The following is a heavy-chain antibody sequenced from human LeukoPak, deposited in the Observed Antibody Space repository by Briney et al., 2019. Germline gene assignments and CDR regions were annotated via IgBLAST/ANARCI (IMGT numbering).Heavy chain of an antibody. CDR1: GFTFDTYE. V-gene: IGHV3-48*03. CDR2: IGSGGSSK. CDR3: ARQSRQFGELLN. J-gene: IGHJ4*02. Sequence: PGGSLRLSCVASGFTFDTYEMNWVRQAPGKGLEWVSYIGSGGSSKYYADSVKGRFTISRDNAKNSLYLQMNSLGAEDTAIYYCARQSRQFGELLNWGQGTLVTVSS. D-gene: IGHD3-10*01.